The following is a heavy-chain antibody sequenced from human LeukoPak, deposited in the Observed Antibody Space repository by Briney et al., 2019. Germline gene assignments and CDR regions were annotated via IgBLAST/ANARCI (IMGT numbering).Heavy chain of an antibody. D-gene: IGHD6-19*01. Sequence: SETLSLTCTVSGGSISSSSYYWGWIRQPPGKGQEWIGSIYYSGSTYYNPSLKSRVTISVDTSKNQFSLKLSSVTAADTAVYYCARERRIAVAGSYFDYWGQGTLVTVSS. CDR1: GGSISSSSYY. CDR2: IYYSGST. CDR3: ARERRIAVAGSYFDY. J-gene: IGHJ4*02. V-gene: IGHV4-39*07.